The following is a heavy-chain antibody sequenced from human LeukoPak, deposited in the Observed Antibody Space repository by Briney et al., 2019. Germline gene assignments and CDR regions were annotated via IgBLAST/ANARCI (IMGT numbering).Heavy chain of an antibody. CDR3: ARDGVGFDY. Sequence: PGRSLRLSCAASGFTFSSYGMHWVRQAPGKGLEWVAVIWYDGSNKYYADSVKGRSTISRDNSKNTLYLQTNSLRAEGTAVYYCARDGVGFDYWGQGTLVTVSS. V-gene: IGHV3-33*01. D-gene: IGHD3-3*01. CDR1: GFTFSSYG. CDR2: IWYDGSNK. J-gene: IGHJ4*02.